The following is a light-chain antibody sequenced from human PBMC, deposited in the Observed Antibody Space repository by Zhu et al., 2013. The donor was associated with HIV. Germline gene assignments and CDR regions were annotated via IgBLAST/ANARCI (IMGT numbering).Light chain of an antibody. V-gene: IGKV3-15*01. CDR3: LQYEIWPPFT. CDR1: QSLDRGY. J-gene: IGKJ3*01. Sequence: EIVLTQSPGTVSLSPGERATLSCRASQSLDRGYVAWYQQQPGQPPRLLIYDVSTRATGIPARFGGSGSGTEFTLTISSLQSEDFAIYFCLQYEIWPPFTFGPGTTVDIK. CDR2: DVS.